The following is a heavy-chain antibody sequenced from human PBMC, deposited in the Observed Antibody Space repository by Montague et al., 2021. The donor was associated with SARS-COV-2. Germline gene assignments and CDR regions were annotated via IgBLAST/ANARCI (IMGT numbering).Heavy chain of an antibody. CDR2: IDHSGNA. CDR1: VGSFSTYY. J-gene: IGHJ6*02. Sequence: SETLSLTCAVSVGSFSTYYWAWIRQSPGKGLEWIGNIDHSGNANYNPSLKSRVTISVDTSSNQFSLYLTSVTAADAAVYYCARGQSGLEWVWYGMGLWGPGTTVTVSS. V-gene: IGHV4-59*12. D-gene: IGHD3-3*01. CDR3: ARGQSGLEWVWYGMGL.